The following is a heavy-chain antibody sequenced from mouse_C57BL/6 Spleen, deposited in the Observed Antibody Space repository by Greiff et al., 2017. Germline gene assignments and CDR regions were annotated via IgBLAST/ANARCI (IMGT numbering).Heavy chain of an antibody. CDR1: GYTFTSYW. V-gene: IGHV1-69*01. CDR2: IDPSDSYT. CDR3: ARGITTVVYYAMDY. Sequence: QVQLQQPGAELVMPGASVKLSCKASGYTFTSYWMHWVKQRPGQGLEWIGEIDPSDSYTNYNQKFKGKSPLTVDKSSSTAYMQLSSLTSEDSAVYYCARGITTVVYYAMDYWGQGTSVTVSS. J-gene: IGHJ4*01. D-gene: IGHD1-1*01.